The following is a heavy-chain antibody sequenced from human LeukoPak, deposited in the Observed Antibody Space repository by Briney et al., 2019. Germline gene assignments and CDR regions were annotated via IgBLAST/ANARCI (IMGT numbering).Heavy chain of an antibody. Sequence: GSSVKVSCKASGGMFSNYAISWVRQAPGQGLEWMGGIIPIFGTANYAQKFQGRVTITADESTSTAYVELSSLRSEDTAVYYCARVRRLLWFGELSFSEPYYMDVWGKGTTVTISS. D-gene: IGHD3-10*01. J-gene: IGHJ6*03. CDR2: IIPIFGTA. V-gene: IGHV1-69*01. CDR1: GGMFSNYA. CDR3: ARVRRLLWFGELSFSEPYYMDV.